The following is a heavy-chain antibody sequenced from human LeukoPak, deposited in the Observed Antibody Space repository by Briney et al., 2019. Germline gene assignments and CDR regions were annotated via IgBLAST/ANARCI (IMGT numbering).Heavy chain of an antibody. CDR3: ARERTSGYSYYFDY. CDR1: GGSISSYY. Sequence: SETLSLTCTVAGGSISSYYWSWIRQPPGKGLEWIGYISYSGSTNYDPSLKRRVTISVDTSKNQFSLKLSSVTAADTAVYYCARERTSGYSYYFDYWGQGTLVTVSS. D-gene: IGHD3-22*01. CDR2: ISYSGST. V-gene: IGHV4-59*01. J-gene: IGHJ4*02.